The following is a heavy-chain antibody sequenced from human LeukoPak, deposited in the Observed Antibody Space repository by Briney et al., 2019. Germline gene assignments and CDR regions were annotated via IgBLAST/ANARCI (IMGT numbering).Heavy chain of an antibody. Sequence: PSETLSLTCTVSGGSISSYYWSWIRQPPGKGLEWIGYIYYSGTTNYNPSLKSRVTISVVTSKNQFSLKLSSVTAADTAVYYCARGGLGGITAYSNYLFNYWGQGTLVTVSS. J-gene: IGHJ4*02. V-gene: IGHV4-59*01. CDR3: ARGGLGGITAYSNYLFNY. D-gene: IGHD4-11*01. CDR2: IYYSGTT. CDR1: GGSISSYY.